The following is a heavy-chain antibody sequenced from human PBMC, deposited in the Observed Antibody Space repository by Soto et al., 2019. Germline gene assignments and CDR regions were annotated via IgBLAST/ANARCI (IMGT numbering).Heavy chain of an antibody. Sequence: QVQLVQSGAEVKKPGSSVKVSCRASGGTFSSYAISWVRQAPGQGLEWMGGIIPIFGTANYAQKFQGRVTITADESTSTAYMELSSLRSEDTAVYYCARYTDRDYDFWGGFDPWGQGTLVTVSS. V-gene: IGHV1-69*12. J-gene: IGHJ5*02. CDR2: IIPIFGTA. D-gene: IGHD3-3*01. CDR3: ARYTDRDYDFWGGFDP. CDR1: GGTFSSYA.